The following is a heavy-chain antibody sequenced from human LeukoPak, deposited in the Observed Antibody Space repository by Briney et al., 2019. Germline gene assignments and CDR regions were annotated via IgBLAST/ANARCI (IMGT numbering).Heavy chain of an antibody. J-gene: IGHJ6*02. Sequence: EASVKVSCKASGYTFTSYYMHWVRQAPGQGLEWMGIINPSGGSTSYAQKFQGRVTMTRDTSTSTVYMELSSLRSEDTAVYYCARDRMKGDIAAAGSGYYYGMHVWGQGITVTVSS. CDR1: GYTFTSYY. CDR3: ARDRMKGDIAAAGSGYYYGMHV. CDR2: INPSGGST. D-gene: IGHD6-13*01. V-gene: IGHV1-46*01.